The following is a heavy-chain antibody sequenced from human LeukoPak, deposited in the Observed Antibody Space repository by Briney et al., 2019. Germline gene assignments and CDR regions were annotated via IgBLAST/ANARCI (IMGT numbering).Heavy chain of an antibody. D-gene: IGHD3-10*01. CDR2: INPSGGST. CDR1: GYTFTIYY. CDR3: ARVRYPMVRGVNVMDV. V-gene: IGHV1-46*01. J-gene: IGHJ6*02. Sequence: GASVTVSFKASGYTFTIYYMHWVRQPPGQGLERMGIINPSGGSTSNAQKFQGRVTMTSDTSTSTVYMELSSLRSEDTAVYYCARVRYPMVRGVNVMDVWGQGTTVTVSS.